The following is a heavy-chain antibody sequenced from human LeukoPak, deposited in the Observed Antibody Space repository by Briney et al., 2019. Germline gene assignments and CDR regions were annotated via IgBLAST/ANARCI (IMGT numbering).Heavy chain of an antibody. CDR1: GFAFNDAW. CDR2: IKSKSDGGTR. D-gene: IGHD3-10*01. CDR3: SAGTGKSDFDY. Sequence: GRSLRLSCAASGFAFNDAWMNWVRQAPGKGLEWVGRIKSKSDGGTRDFAAPGKGRFIISRDDSKNTVYLQMTSLKTEDTAVYYCSAGTGKSDFDYWGQGTLVTVSS. V-gene: IGHV3-15*07. J-gene: IGHJ4*02.